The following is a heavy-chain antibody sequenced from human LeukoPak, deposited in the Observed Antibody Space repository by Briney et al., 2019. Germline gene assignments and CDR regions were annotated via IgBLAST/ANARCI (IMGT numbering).Heavy chain of an antibody. CDR3: ARGVNYDFWSGYYRYYYYGMDV. CDR2: IIPIFGTA. CDR1: GGTFSSYA. V-gene: IGHV1-69*01. D-gene: IGHD3-3*01. Sequence: ASVKVSCKASGGTFSSYAISWVRQAPGQGLEWMGGIIPIFGTANYAQKFQGRVTITADESTSTAYMELSSLRSEDTAVYYCARGVNYDFWSGYYRYYYYGMDVWGQGTTVTVSS. J-gene: IGHJ6*02.